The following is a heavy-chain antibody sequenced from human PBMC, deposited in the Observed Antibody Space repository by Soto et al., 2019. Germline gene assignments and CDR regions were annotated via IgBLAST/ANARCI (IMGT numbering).Heavy chain of an antibody. CDR2: IYYTGST. J-gene: IGHJ4*02. CDR3: TRVGGYYGDYPNFDY. V-gene: IGHV4-59*01. Sequence: LSLTCRVSGSSISSYYWSWLRQPPGKGLEWIGNIYYTGSTNYHPSLKSRVIMSVESSKKQFSLRLNSVTAADTAVYYCTRVGGYYGDYPNFDYWGQGALVTVSS. D-gene: IGHD4-17*01. CDR1: GSSISSYY.